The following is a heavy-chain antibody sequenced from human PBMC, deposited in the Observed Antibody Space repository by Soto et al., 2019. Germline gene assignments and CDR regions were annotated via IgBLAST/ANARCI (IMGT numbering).Heavy chain of an antibody. D-gene: IGHD3-3*01. Sequence: SETLSLTCAVYGGSVNGNGWNWIRQPPGKVLGWIGEINHTGATHYNPSLKSRVTMLVDTSKNQFSLRLSSVTAADTAIYYCATRITVFGLLIPPFDYWGQGTLVTVSS. CDR3: ATRITVFGLLIPPFDY. CDR2: INHTGAT. CDR1: GGSVNGNG. J-gene: IGHJ4*02. V-gene: IGHV4-34*01.